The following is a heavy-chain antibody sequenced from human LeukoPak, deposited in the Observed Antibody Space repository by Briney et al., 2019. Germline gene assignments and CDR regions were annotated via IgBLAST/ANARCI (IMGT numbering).Heavy chain of an antibody. J-gene: IGHJ6*02. Sequence: GGSLRLSCAASGFTFDDYAMHWVRQAPGKGLEWVSGISWNSGSIGYADSVKGRFTISRDNAKKSLYLQMNSLRAEDTALYYCAKDKAPIVATDYYYYGMDVWGQGTTVTVSS. D-gene: IGHD5-12*01. CDR1: GFTFDDYA. CDR2: ISWNSGSI. CDR3: AKDKAPIVATDYYYYGMDV. V-gene: IGHV3-9*01.